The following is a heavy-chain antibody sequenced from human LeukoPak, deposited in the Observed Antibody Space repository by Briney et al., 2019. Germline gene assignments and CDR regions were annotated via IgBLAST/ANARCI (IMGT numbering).Heavy chain of an antibody. J-gene: IGHJ1*01. D-gene: IGHD1-26*01. Sequence: PGGSLRLSCAASGFTFSSYCMHCVRQAPGKGLEWVAFIRYDGSNKYYADSVKGRFTISRDNSKNTLYLQMNGLRAEDTAVYYCAKDLIVAATPDQYFQHWGQGTLVTVSS. CDR3: AKDLIVAATPDQYFQH. CDR2: IRYDGSNK. CDR1: GFTFSSYC. V-gene: IGHV3-30*02.